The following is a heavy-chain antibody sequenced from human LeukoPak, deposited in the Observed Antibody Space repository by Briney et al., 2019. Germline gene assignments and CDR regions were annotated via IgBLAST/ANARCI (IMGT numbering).Heavy chain of an antibody. D-gene: IGHD6-6*01. CDR2: IYYSGST. Sequence: KPSETLSLTCTISGGSISSSSYYWGWIRQPPGKGLEWIGSIYYSGSTYYNPSLKSRVTISVDTSKNQFSLKLSSVTAADTAVYYCARGMAARRAAFDIWGQGTMVTVSS. CDR3: ARGMAARRAAFDI. CDR1: GGSISSSSYY. J-gene: IGHJ3*02. V-gene: IGHV4-39*07.